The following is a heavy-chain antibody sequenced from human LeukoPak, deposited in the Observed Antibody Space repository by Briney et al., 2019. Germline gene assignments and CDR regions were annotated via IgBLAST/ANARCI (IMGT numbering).Heavy chain of an antibody. CDR1: GISLSNYG. CDR2: ISERGGST. J-gene: IGHJ4*02. CDR3: AKRGVVIRGILVIGYHQEAYHYDF. Sequence: GGSLRLSCVLSGISLSNYGMTWVRQAPGKGPEWVSYISERGGSTTYADSVKGRFTISRDTSLNTLYLQMNNLRAEDTAVYFCAKRGVVIRGILVIGYHQEAYHYDFWGQGVLVNVSS. V-gene: IGHV3-23*01. D-gene: IGHD3-10*01.